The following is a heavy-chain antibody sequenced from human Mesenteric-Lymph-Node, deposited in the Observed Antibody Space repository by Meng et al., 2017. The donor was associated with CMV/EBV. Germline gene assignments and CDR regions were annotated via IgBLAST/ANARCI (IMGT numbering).Heavy chain of an antibody. D-gene: IGHD3-22*01. J-gene: IGHJ4*02. CDR1: GYTFTGYY. CDR2: INPNSGGGT. CDR3: ARDSYYYDSSGYMPPDY. V-gene: IGHV1-2*02. Sequence: ASVKVSCKASGYTFTGYYMHWVRQAPGQGLEWMGWINPNSGGGTNYAQKFQGRVTMTRDTSISTAYMELSSLRSDDTAVYYCARDSYYYDSSGYMPPDYWGQGTLVTVSS.